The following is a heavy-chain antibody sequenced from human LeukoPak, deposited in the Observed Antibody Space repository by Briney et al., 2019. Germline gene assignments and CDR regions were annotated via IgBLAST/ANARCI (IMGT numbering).Heavy chain of an antibody. CDR1: GASISESY. Sequence: SETLSLTCTVSGASISESYWSWIRQPAGKGLEWIGHLYPGVTTSYNASLRSQVAMSVDTSRNEISLTLTSVTGADTAVYYCARSDCYGGNCYTFRFDRWGQGTEVVVSS. D-gene: IGHD2-15*01. J-gene: IGHJ5*02. CDR2: LYPGVTT. CDR3: ARSDCYGGNCYTFRFDR. V-gene: IGHV4-4*07.